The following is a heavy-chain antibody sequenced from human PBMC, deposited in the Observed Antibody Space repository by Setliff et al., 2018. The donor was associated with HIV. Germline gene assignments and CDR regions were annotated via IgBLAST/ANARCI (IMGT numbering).Heavy chain of an antibody. J-gene: IGHJ4*02. D-gene: IGHD2-8*01. Sequence: GASVKVSCKASGYIFSTFGITWVRQAPGQGPEWMGWISGSNGNTNYAQEFQGRVTVTRNTSISTAYMDLSSLRSEDTAVYYCARGKVLRGNILYYWGQGTLVTVSS. V-gene: IGHV1-18*01. CDR2: ISGSNGNT. CDR3: ARGKVLRGNILYY. CDR1: GYIFSTFG.